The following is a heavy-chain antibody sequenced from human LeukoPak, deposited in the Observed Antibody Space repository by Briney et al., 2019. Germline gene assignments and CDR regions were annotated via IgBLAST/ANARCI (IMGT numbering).Heavy chain of an antibody. CDR2: IYSGGST. CDR1: GFTVSSNS. V-gene: IGHV3-53*01. CDR3: TTEGFDP. J-gene: IGHJ5*02. Sequence: GGSLRLSCAASGFTVSSNSMSWVRQAPGKGLDWVSVIYSGGSTYYADSVKGRFTISRDYSKNTLYLQMNSLRAEDTAVYYCTTEGFDPWGQGTLVTVSS.